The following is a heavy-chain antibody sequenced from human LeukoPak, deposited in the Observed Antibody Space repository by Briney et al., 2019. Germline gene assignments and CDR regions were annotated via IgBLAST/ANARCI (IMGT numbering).Heavy chain of an antibody. CDR3: ASHYYDSSGYLFDS. J-gene: IGHJ4*02. CDR2: VYHTGST. D-gene: IGHD3-22*01. V-gene: IGHV4-38-2*01. CDR1: GYSISSGYY. Sequence: SETLSLTCAVSGYSISSGYYWGWIRQPPGKGLEWIGSVYHTGSTYYHPSLKSRVPISLDTSKNQFSLRLTSVTAADTAVYYCASHYYDSSGYLFDSWGRGSLVTVSS.